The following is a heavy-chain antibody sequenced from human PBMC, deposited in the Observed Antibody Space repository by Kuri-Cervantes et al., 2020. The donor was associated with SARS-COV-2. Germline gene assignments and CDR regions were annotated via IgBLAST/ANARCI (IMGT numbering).Heavy chain of an antibody. CDR3: TRVPRITMFRGANSYGMDV. J-gene: IGHJ6*02. CDR1: GFTFSSYW. Sequence: GESLKISCAASGFTFSSYWMHWVRQAPGKGLVWVSRINSDGSSTSYAYSVKGRFTISRDNAKHTLYLQMNSLRAEDTAVYYCTRVPRITMFRGANSYGMDVWGQGTTVTVSS. V-gene: IGHV3-74*01. D-gene: IGHD3-10*01. CDR2: INSDGSST.